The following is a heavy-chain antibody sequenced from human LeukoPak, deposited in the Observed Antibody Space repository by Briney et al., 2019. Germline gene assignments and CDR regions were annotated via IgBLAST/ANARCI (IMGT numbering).Heavy chain of an antibody. D-gene: IGHD6-19*01. CDR3: ARGLGVAVAVPFGARYYFDY. J-gene: IGHJ4*02. CDR2: INHSGST. Sequence: PSETLSLTCAVYGGSFSGYYWRWIRPPPGKGLEWIGEINHSGSTNYNPSLKSRVTISVDTSKNQFSLKLSSVTAADTAVYYCARGLGVAVAVPFGARYYFDYWGQGTLVTVSS. V-gene: IGHV4-34*01. CDR1: GGSFSGYY.